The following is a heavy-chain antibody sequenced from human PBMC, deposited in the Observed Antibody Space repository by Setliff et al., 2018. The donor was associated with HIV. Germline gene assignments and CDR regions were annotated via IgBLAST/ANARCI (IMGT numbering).Heavy chain of an antibody. CDR3: ARWSCGRATCYDSPYHWFEP. D-gene: IGHD2-2*01. J-gene: IGHJ5*02. Sequence: ASVKVSCKASGYIFTNFGVGWVRQAPGQGLEWMGWVSPYNGHTNYAQKFQGRVTMSTDTSTSTIYMELTSLRSDDTAIYYCARWSCGRATCYDSPYHWFEPWGQGTLVTVSS. CDR1: GYIFTNFG. V-gene: IGHV1-18*01. CDR2: VSPYNGHT.